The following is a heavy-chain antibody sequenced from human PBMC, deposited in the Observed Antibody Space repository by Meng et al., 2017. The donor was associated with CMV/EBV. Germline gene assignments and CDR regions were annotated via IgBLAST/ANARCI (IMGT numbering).Heavy chain of an antibody. J-gene: IGHJ4*02. D-gene: IGHD3-10*01. Sequence: SVKVSCKASGGTFSSYATSWVRQAPGQGLEWMGGIIPIFGTANYAQKFQGRVTITTDESTSTAYMELSSLRSEDTAVYYCASGLGKGHHYGISAERFGELLSLGYWGQGTLVTVSS. CDR3: ASGLGKGHHYGISAERFGELLSLGY. CDR2: IIPIFGTA. CDR1: GGTFSSYA. V-gene: IGHV1-69*05.